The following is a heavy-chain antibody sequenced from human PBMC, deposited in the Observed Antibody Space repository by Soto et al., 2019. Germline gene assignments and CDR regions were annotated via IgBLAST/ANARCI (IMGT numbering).Heavy chain of an antibody. D-gene: IGHD3-22*01. J-gene: IGHJ5*02. Sequence: QLQLQESGSGLVKPSQTLSLTCAVSGGSISSGGYSWSWIRQPPGKGLEWIGYIYHSGSTYYNPSLKGRVTISVDRSKNQFSLKLSSVTAADTAVYYCARLDYYDSSGYYPRGFDPWGQGTLVTVSS. CDR1: GGSISSGGYS. CDR2: IYHSGST. V-gene: IGHV4-30-2*01. CDR3: ARLDYYDSSGYYPRGFDP.